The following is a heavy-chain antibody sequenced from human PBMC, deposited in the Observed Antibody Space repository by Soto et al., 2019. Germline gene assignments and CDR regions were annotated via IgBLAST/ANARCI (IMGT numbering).Heavy chain of an antibody. Sequence: QVQLVQSGAEVKKPGSSVKVSCKASGGTFSTYTIIWVRQAPGQGLEWMGRILPMLDITNSAQRFQGRVTITADKSTSTASLELSSLRSEATAVYYCTIGSWSAETFDIWGRGTMVTVSS. CDR1: GGTFSTYT. J-gene: IGHJ3*02. CDR2: ILPMLDIT. CDR3: TIGSWSAETFDI. V-gene: IGHV1-69*02. D-gene: IGHD6-13*01.